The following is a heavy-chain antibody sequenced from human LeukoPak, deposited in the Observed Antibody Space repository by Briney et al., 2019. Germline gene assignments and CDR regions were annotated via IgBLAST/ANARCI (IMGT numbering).Heavy chain of an antibody. J-gene: IGHJ4*02. D-gene: IGHD2-15*01. CDR3: ARDRFDYSLDY. CDR2: INKDGSDK. CDR1: GFTFSSYW. Sequence: PGGSLRLSCAASGFTFSSYWMSWVRQAPGKGLEWVANINKDGSDKYYVDSVKGRFTISRDNAKNSLYLQMNSLRAEDTAVYYCARDRFDYSLDYWGQGVLVTVSS. V-gene: IGHV3-7*01.